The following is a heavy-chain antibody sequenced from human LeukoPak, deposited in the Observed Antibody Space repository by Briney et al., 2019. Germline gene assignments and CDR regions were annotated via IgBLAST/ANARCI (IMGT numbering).Heavy chain of an antibody. CDR3: ARPIAAAGNDAFDI. V-gene: IGHV1-69*05. CDR1: GGTFSSYA. J-gene: IGHJ3*02. D-gene: IGHD6-13*01. Sequence: SVKVSCKASGGTFSSYAISWVRQAPGQGLEWMGRIIPIFGTANYAQKFQGRATITTDESTSTAYMELSSLRSEDTAVYYCARPIAAAGNDAFDIWGQGTMVTVSS. CDR2: IIPIFGTA.